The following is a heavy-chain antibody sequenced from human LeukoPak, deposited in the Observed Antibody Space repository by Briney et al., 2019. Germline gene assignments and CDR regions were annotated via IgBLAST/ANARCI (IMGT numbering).Heavy chain of an antibody. Sequence: SETLSLTCTVSGGSISSGDYYWSWIRQPPGKGLEWIGYIYYSGSTYYSPSLKSRVTISVDTSKNQFSLKLSSVTAADTAVYYCARAGGMIVFDYWGQGTLVTVSS. CDR3: ARAGGMIVFDY. CDR2: IYYSGST. V-gene: IGHV4-30-4*01. CDR1: GGSISSGDYY. D-gene: IGHD3-22*01. J-gene: IGHJ4*02.